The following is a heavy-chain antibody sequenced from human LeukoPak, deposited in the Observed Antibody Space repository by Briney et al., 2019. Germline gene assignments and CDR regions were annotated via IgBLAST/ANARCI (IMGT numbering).Heavy chain of an antibody. D-gene: IGHD2-2*01. CDR3: ARGSNSYPYCYDY. V-gene: IGHV3-7*04. CDR2: IKRDESEI. CDR1: GFTFSSYW. Sequence: PGGSLRLSCAASGFTFSSYWMSWVRQAPGKGLEWVTNIKRDESEIYYVDSVKGRFTVSRDNAKNSLHLQMNSLRAEDTAVYYCARGSNSYPYCYDYWGQGILVTVSS. J-gene: IGHJ4*02.